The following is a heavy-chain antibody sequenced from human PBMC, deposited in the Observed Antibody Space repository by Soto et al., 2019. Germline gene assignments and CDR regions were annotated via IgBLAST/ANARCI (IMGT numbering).Heavy chain of an antibody. CDR1: GFTFSSHG. Sequence: GGSLRLSCAASGFTFSSHGMHWVRQAPGKGLEWVAVISYDGSNKYYADSVKGRFTISRDNSKNTLYLQMNSLRAEDTAVYYCAKETITIFGVVLHYYYGMDVWGQGTTVTVSS. V-gene: IGHV3-30*18. CDR3: AKETITIFGVVLHYYYGMDV. CDR2: ISYDGSNK. D-gene: IGHD3-3*01. J-gene: IGHJ6*02.